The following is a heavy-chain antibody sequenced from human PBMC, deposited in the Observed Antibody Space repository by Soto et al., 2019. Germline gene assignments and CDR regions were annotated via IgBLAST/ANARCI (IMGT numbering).Heavy chain of an antibody. J-gene: IGHJ4*02. D-gene: IGHD6-19*01. CDR2: ISYDGSNK. CDR1: GFTFSSYG. Sequence: GGSLRLSCAASGFTFSSYGIHWVRQAPGKGLEWVAVISYDGSNKYYGDSVKGRFTISRDNSKNTLYLQMNSLRVDDTAVYYCARDRTSGWHRSFDVWGQGTLVTVSS. V-gene: IGHV3-30*04. CDR3: ARDRTSGWHRSFDV.